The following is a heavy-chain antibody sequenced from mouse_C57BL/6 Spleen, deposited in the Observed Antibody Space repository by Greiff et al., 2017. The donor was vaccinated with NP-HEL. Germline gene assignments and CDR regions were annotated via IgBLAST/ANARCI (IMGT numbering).Heavy chain of an antibody. CDR2: IYPSDSET. CDR1: GYTFTSYW. V-gene: IGHV1-61*01. J-gene: IGHJ2*01. Sequence: VQLQQPGAELVRPGSSVKLSCKASGYTFTSYWMDWVKQRPGQGLEWIGNIYPSDSETHYNQKFKDKATLTVDKSSSTAYMQLSSLTSEDSAVYYCARRELTGYFDYWGKGTTLTVSS. D-gene: IGHD4-1*01. CDR3: ARRELTGYFDY.